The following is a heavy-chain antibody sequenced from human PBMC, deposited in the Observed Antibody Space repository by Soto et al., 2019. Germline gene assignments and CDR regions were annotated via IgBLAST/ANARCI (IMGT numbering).Heavy chain of an antibody. J-gene: IGHJ4*02. CDR3: ARVAVADNFDY. Sequence: QVQLQESGPGLVKPSETLSLTCTVSGGSIGNYYWSWIRQPPGKGLEWIGYICYSGSTNYNPSLKSRVTISVDTSKNQFSLKLSSVTAADTAVYYCARVAVADNFDYWGQGTLVTVSS. V-gene: IGHV4-59*01. CDR1: GGSIGNYY. CDR2: ICYSGST. D-gene: IGHD6-19*01.